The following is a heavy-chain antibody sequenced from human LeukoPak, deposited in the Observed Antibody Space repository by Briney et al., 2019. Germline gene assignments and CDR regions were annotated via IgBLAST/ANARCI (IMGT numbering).Heavy chain of an antibody. Sequence: SETLSLTCTVSGGSISSSSYYWGWIRQPPGKGLEWIGSIYYSGSTYYNPSLKSRVTISVDTSKNQFSLKLSSVTAADTAVYYCARGRVGLFDYWGQGTLVTVSS. CDR2: IYYSGST. J-gene: IGHJ4*02. CDR1: GGSISSSSYY. CDR3: ARGRVGLFDY. D-gene: IGHD2-15*01. V-gene: IGHV4-39*07.